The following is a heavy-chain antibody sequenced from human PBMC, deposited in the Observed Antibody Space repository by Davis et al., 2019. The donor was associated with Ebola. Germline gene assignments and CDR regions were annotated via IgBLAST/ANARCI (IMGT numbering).Heavy chain of an antibody. CDR3: TRAEDDMITFGGVVAKGS. V-gene: IGHV3-49*03. Sequence: LSLTCAVYGGSFSGYYWSWFRQAPGKGLEWVGFIRSKAYAGTTENAASVKGRFTISRDDSKSIAYLQMNSLKAEDTAVYYCTRAEDDMITFGGVVAKGSWGQGTLVTVSS. CDR1: GGSFSGYY. D-gene: IGHD3-16*02. J-gene: IGHJ5*02. CDR2: IRSKAYAGTT.